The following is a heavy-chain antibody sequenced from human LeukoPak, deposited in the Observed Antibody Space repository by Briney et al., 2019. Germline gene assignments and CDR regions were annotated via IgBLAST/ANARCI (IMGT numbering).Heavy chain of an antibody. CDR3: ARGRPLGYCSSTSCYSWFDP. Sequence: KPSETLSLTCAVYGGSFSGYYWSWIRQPPGRGLEWIGEINHSGSTNYNPSLKSRVTISVDTSKNQFSLKLSSVTAADTAVYYCARGRPLGYCSSTSCYSWFDPWGQGTLVTVSS. CDR2: INHSGST. CDR1: GGSFSGYY. D-gene: IGHD2-2*01. J-gene: IGHJ5*02. V-gene: IGHV4-34*01.